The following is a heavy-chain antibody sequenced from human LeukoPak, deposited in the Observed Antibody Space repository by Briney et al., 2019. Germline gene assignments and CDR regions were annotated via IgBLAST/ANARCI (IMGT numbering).Heavy chain of an antibody. CDR2: IYSGGST. CDR1: GFTVSSNY. CDR3: ATPGTCGSTSCYDEAVY. Sequence: GGSLRLSCAASGFTVSSNYMSWVRQAPGKGLEWVSVIYSGGSTYYADSVKGRFTISRDNSKNTLYLQMNSLRAEDTAVYYCATPGTCGSTSCYDEAVYWGQGTLVTVSS. D-gene: IGHD2-2*01. V-gene: IGHV3-66*01. J-gene: IGHJ4*02.